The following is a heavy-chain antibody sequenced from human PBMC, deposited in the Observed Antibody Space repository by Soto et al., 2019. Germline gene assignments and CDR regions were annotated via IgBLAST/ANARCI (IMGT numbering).Heavy chain of an antibody. V-gene: IGHV1-3*01. CDR1: GYTFTSYA. D-gene: IGHD6-19*01. J-gene: IGHJ4*02. Sequence: QVQLVQSGAEVKKPGASVKVSCKASGYTFTSYAMHWVRQAPGQRLEWMGWINDGNGNTKYSQKFQGRVTITRDTSASTAYMELSSLRSEDTAVYYCARDQQWLDYWGQGTLVTVSS. CDR3: ARDQQWLDY. CDR2: INDGNGNT.